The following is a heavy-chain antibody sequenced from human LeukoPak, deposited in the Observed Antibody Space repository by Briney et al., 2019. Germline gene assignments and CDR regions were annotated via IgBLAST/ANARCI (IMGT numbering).Heavy chain of an antibody. CDR2: IYYSGTT. J-gene: IGHJ5*02. CDR3: SRDGSSWPSEGWFDP. Sequence: LETLSLTCTVSAGSISLYNTYYWGWIRQPPGKGLEWIGSIYYSGTTYYNPSLESRVTISVDTSKNQFSLKLSSVTAADTAVYYCSRDGSSWPSEGWFDPWGQGTLVTVSS. V-gene: IGHV4-39*07. D-gene: IGHD6-13*01. CDR1: AGSISLYNTYY.